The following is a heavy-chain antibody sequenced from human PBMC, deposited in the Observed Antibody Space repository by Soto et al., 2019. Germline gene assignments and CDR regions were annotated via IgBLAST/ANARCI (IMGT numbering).Heavy chain of an antibody. Sequence: PGGSLRLSCAASGFTFSDRFMDWVRQAPGKGLEWVGRIRTKASSYTTEYDASVKGRFTISRDDSKNSLYLQMNSLKAEDTAVYYCASSSKSCYGGLCYCDYWGQGTLVTVSS. CDR2: IRTKASSYTT. CDR3: ASSSKSCYGGLCYCDY. CDR1: GFTFSDRF. V-gene: IGHV3-72*01. D-gene: IGHD2-2*01. J-gene: IGHJ4*02.